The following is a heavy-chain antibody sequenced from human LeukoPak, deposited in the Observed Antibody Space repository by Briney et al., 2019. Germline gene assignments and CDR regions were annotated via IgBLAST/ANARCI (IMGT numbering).Heavy chain of an antibody. CDR3: AREGYSSSWSLSSFDY. Sequence: SVKVSCKASGYTFTGYYMHWVRQAPGQGLEWMGGIIPIFGTANYAQKFQGRVTITADKSTSTAYMELSSLRSEDTAVYYCAREGYSSSWSLSSFDYWGQGTLVTVSS. V-gene: IGHV1-69*06. CDR2: IIPIFGTA. J-gene: IGHJ4*02. D-gene: IGHD6-13*01. CDR1: GYTFTGYY.